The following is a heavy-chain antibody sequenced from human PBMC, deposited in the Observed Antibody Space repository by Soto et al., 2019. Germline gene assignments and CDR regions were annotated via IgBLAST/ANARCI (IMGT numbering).Heavy chain of an antibody. Sequence: ASETLSLTCTVSGGSISSYYWSWIRQPPGKGLEWIGYIYYSGSTNYNPSLKSRVTISVDTSKNQFSLKLSSVTAADTAVYYCARVPSSSWYLSWFDPWGQGTLVTVSS. CDR2: IYYSGST. D-gene: IGHD6-13*01. V-gene: IGHV4-59*01. CDR3: ARVPSSSWYLSWFDP. CDR1: GGSISSYY. J-gene: IGHJ5*02.